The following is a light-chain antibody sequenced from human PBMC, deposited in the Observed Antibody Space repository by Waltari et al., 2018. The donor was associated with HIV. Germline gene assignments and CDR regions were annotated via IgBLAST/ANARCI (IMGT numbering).Light chain of an antibody. J-gene: IGLJ2*01. CDR2: NVS. CDR1: SRDVGAYNY. CDR3: TSYTRSNTVV. Sequence: QSALPQPASVSGSPGQSITISCTGTSRDVGAYNYVSWYQQPPGKAPKLIIYNVSNRPSGVSNRFSGSKSGNTASLTISGLQAEDEASYYCTSYTRSNTVVFGGGTKLTVL. V-gene: IGLV2-14*03.